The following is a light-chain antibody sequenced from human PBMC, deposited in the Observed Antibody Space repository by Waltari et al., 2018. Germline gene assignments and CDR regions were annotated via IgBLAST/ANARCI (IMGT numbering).Light chain of an antibody. J-gene: IGKJ1*01. CDR2: GAS. Sequence: EIVLTQSPGTLSLSPGERATLSCRASQRVRGSLAWYQQKAGQAPRLLLYGASSRATGIPDRFSGSGSGTDFSLTISRLEPEDFAVYYCQHYVRLPATFGQGTKVEI. V-gene: IGKV3-20*01. CDR3: QHYVRLPAT. CDR1: QRVRGS.